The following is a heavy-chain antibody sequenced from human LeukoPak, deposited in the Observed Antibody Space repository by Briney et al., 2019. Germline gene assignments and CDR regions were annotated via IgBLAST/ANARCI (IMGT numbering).Heavy chain of an antibody. CDR2: ISHTGGSP. J-gene: IGHJ6*03. Sequence: GGSLRLSCAASGFTFSGYGMSWVRQVPGKGLEWVSSISHTGGSPYYADSVKGRFTVSRDNSKNTLYLQMNSLTVEDTAIYYCAKNADRGAYCRGGSCYPYYYYYMDVWGTGTTVTISS. V-gene: IGHV3-23*01. CDR1: GFTFSGYG. CDR3: AKNADRGAYCRGGSCYPYYYYYMDV. D-gene: IGHD2-15*01.